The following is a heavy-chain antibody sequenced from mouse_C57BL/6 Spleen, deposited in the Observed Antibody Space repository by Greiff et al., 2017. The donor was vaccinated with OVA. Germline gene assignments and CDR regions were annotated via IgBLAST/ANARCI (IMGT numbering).Heavy chain of an antibody. Sequence: VQLQQSGAELVRPGTSVKVSCKASGYAFTNYLIEWVKQRPGQGLEWIGVINPGSGGTNYNEKFKGKATLTADKSSSTAYMQLSSLTSEDSAVYFCAREGYYGSSGDYFDYWGQGTTLTVSS. D-gene: IGHD1-1*01. J-gene: IGHJ2*01. CDR3: AREGYYGSSGDYFDY. V-gene: IGHV1-54*01. CDR2: INPGSGGT. CDR1: GYAFTNYL.